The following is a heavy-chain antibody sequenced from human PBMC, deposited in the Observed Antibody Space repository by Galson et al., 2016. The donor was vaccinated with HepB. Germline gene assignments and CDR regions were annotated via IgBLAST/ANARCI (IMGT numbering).Heavy chain of an antibody. Sequence: SLRLSCAASGFTFSSYAMSWVRQAPGKGLEWVSAITVSGGGTYGTYYADSVKGRFTVSRDNSKNTLYLQMHSLRADDTAVYYCAKELQQQLVLLFFSDWGQGALVTVSS. CDR1: GFTFSSYA. CDR3: AKELQQQLVLLFFSD. J-gene: IGHJ4*02. D-gene: IGHD6-13*01. V-gene: IGHV3-23*01. CDR2: ITVSGGGTYGT.